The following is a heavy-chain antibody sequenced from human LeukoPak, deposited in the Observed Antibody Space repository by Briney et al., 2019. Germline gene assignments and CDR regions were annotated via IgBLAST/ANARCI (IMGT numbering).Heavy chain of an antibody. J-gene: IGHJ2*01. D-gene: IGHD3-10*01. CDR2: IKQDGSEK. CDR1: GFTFSRYW. Sequence: PGGSLRLSCAASGFTFSRYWMSWVRQAPGKGLEWVANIKQDGSEKYYVDSVKGRFTISRDNAKNSLYLQMNSLRAEDTAVYFCARDRMVRDLTYFDLWGRGTLVTVSS. CDR3: ARDRMVRDLTYFDL. V-gene: IGHV3-7*01.